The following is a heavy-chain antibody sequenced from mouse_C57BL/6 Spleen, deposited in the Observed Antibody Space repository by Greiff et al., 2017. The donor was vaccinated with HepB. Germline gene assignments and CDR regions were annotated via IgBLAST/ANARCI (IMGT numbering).Heavy chain of an antibody. J-gene: IGHJ4*01. D-gene: IGHD2-5*01. Sequence: DVMLVESGGGLVKPGGSLKLSCAASGFTFSSYAMSWVRQTPEKRLEWVATMSDGGSYTYYPDNVKGRFTISRDNAKNNLYLQMSHLKSEDTAMYYCAREGVNYAMDYWGQGTSVTVSS. CDR1: GFTFSSYA. CDR3: AREGVNYAMDY. CDR2: MSDGGSYT. V-gene: IGHV5-4*01.